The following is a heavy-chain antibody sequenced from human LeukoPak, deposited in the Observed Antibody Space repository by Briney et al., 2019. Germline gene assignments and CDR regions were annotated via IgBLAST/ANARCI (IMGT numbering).Heavy chain of an antibody. CDR1: GFTFSNYA. V-gene: IGHV3-64D*09. D-gene: IGHD4-23*01. CDR3: VRDCGGNWAPDY. Sequence: PGGSLRLSCSASGFTFSNYAMHWVRQAPGKGLEYVSAINSNGGSTYYADSVKGRFTISRDNSKNTLYLQMSSLRAEDTAVYYCVRDCGGNWAPDYWGQGTLVTVSS. CDR2: INSNGGST. J-gene: IGHJ4*02.